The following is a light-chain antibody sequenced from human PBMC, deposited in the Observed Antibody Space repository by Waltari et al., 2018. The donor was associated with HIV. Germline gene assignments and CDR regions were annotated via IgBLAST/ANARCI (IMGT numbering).Light chain of an antibody. V-gene: IGLV3-10*01. J-gene: IGLJ3*02. CDR3: YSTDSSGKGV. CDR1: ILTYQY. Sequence: SYELTQAPSVSVSPGQTARITWFGPILTYQYPVWYQQKSGQAPVVVIYEGYKRPSGIPERFSGSRSGTTATLTITGAQVDDEGDYYCYSTDSSGKGVFGGGTKLTVL. CDR2: EGY.